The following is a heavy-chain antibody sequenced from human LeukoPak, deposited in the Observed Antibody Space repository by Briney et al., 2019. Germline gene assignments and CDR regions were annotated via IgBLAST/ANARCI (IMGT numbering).Heavy chain of an antibody. CDR1: GFTFSSYA. D-gene: IGHD3-22*01. V-gene: IGHV3-23*01. Sequence: PGGSLRLSCAASGFTFSSYAMSWVRQAPGKGLEWVSAISGSGGSTYYTDSVKGRFTISRDNSKNTLYLQMNSLRAEDTAVYYCARSRTYFYDTNWFDPRGQGTLVTVSS. CDR3: ARSRTYFYDTNWFDP. CDR2: ISGSGGST. J-gene: IGHJ5*02.